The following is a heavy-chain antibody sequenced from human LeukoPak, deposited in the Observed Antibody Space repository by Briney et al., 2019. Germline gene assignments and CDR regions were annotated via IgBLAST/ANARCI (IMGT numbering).Heavy chain of an antibody. V-gene: IGHV4-59*01. CDR2: IYYSGST. CDR1: GGSISSYY. D-gene: IGHD3-3*01. Sequence: PSETLSLTFTVSGGSISSYYWSWIRQPPGKGLEWIGYIYYSGSTYYNPSLKSRVTISVDTSKNQFSLKLSSVTAADTAVYYCARKEWVPYYFDYWGQGTLVTVSS. J-gene: IGHJ4*02. CDR3: ARKEWVPYYFDY.